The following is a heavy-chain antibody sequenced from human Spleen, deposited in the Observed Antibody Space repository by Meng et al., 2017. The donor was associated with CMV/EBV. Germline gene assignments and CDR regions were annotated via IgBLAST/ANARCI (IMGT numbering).Heavy chain of an antibody. CDR2: ISYDGSNK. CDR1: GFTFSSYA. CDR3: AREGSSSPIFDY. J-gene: IGHJ4*02. D-gene: IGHD6-6*01. Sequence: QVQLVESGXGVVQPGRXLRLSCAASGFTFSSYAMHWVRQAPGKGLEWVAVISYDGSNKYYADSVKGRFTISRDNSKNTLYLQMNSLRAEDTAVYYCAREGSSSPIFDYWGQGTPVTVSS. V-gene: IGHV3-30-3*01.